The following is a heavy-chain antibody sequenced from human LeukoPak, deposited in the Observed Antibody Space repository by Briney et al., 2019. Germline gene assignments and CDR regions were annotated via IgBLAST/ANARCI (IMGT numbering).Heavy chain of an antibody. CDR3: ARVNPHKKSGDSSDY. J-gene: IGHJ4*02. D-gene: IGHD5-18*01. Sequence: SETLSLTCTVSGGSISGYYWSWIRQPAGKGLEWIGRIYTSGSTNYNPSLKSRVTMSVDTSKNHFSLKLSSVTAADTAGYYCARVNPHKKSGDSSDYWGQGTLVTVSS. CDR2: IYTSGST. CDR1: GGSISGYY. V-gene: IGHV4-4*07.